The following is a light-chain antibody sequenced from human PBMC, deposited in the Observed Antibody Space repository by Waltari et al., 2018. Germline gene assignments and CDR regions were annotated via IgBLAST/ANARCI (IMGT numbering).Light chain of an antibody. Sequence: TCKSRQSVLHSSNNKNYFAWYQQKPGQPPKLLIYWASTRKSGVPDRFSGSGSGTDFTLTISSLQAEDVAVYYCQQFQSHLRTFGQGTKVEIK. V-gene: IGKV4-1*01. CDR2: WAS. J-gene: IGKJ1*01. CDR1: QSVLHSSNNKNY. CDR3: QQFQSHLRT.